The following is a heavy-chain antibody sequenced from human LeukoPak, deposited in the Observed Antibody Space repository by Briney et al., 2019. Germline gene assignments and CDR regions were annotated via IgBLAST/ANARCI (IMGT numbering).Heavy chain of an antibody. CDR1: GFTFSSYA. D-gene: IGHD3-22*01. CDR3: AKELFHYYDSSGYYYASGDAFDI. J-gene: IGHJ3*02. CDR2: ISGSGGST. Sequence: GGSLRLSCAASGFTFSSYAMSWVRQAPGKGLEWVSAISGSGGSTYYADSVKGRFTISRDNSKNTLYLQMNSLRAEDTAVYYCAKELFHYYDSSGYYYASGDAFDIWGQGTMVTVSS. V-gene: IGHV3-23*01.